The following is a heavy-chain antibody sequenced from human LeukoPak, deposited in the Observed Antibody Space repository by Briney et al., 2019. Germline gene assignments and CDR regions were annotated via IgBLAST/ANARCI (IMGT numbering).Heavy chain of an antibody. CDR1: GYTFTSYY. Sequence: GASVKVPCKASGYTFTSYYMHWVRQAPGQGLEWMGIINPSGGSTSYAQKFQGRVTMTRDTSTSTVYMELSSLRSEDTAVYYCARDPTPIWFGELYWFDPWGQGTLVTVSS. V-gene: IGHV1-46*01. CDR3: ARDPTPIWFGELYWFDP. CDR2: INPSGGST. J-gene: IGHJ5*02. D-gene: IGHD3-10*01.